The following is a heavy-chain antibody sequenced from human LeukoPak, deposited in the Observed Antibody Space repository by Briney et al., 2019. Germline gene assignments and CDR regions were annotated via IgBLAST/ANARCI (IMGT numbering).Heavy chain of an antibody. Sequence: SETLSLTCTVSGGSISNSGYYWGWIRQPPGKGLEWIGSIYYTGNTYYNPSLNSRVTISVDTSKNQFSLKLSSVTAADTAVYYCAREGYGMDVWGQGTTVTVSS. CDR2: IYYTGNT. J-gene: IGHJ6*02. CDR1: GGSISNSGYY. CDR3: AREGYGMDV. V-gene: IGHV4-39*07.